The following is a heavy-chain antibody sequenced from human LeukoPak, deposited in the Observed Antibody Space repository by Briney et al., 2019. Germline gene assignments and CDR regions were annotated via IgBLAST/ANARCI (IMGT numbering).Heavy chain of an antibody. D-gene: IGHD1-7*01. Sequence: GGSLRLSCAASGFTFRTFAMTWVRQAPGKGLEWVAVISKDGSDKYYPGSVRGRFTISRDNSKNTIYLQMDSLRAEDTAIYYCARDYWWNYDYWGQGTLVTVSS. V-gene: IGHV3-30-3*01. J-gene: IGHJ4*02. CDR3: ARDYWWNYDY. CDR1: GFTFRTFA. CDR2: ISKDGSDK.